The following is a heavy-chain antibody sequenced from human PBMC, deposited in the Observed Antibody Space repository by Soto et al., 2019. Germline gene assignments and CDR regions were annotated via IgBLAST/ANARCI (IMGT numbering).Heavy chain of an antibody. CDR3: ARYVDTAAYYGMDV. CDR2: ISAYNGNT. J-gene: IGHJ6*02. CDR1: GYTFTSYG. Sequence: VKVSCKASGYTFTSYGISWVRQAPGQGLEWMGWISAYNGNTNYAQKLQGRVTMTTDTSTSTAYMELRSLRSDDTAVYYCARYVDTAAYYGMDVWGQGTTVTVSS. V-gene: IGHV1-18*04. D-gene: IGHD5-18*01.